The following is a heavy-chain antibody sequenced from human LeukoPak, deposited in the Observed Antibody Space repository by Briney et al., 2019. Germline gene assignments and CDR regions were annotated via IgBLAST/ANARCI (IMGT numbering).Heavy chain of an antibody. J-gene: IGHJ4*02. D-gene: IGHD2-2*01. CDR3: AKDHYLYCSSTSCPIDY. Sequence: GGSLRLSCAASGFTFSNYAMGWVRQAPGKGLEWVSTIRDSGRDTYYADSVRGRFTISRDNSQNTLSLEMNSLRAEDTAVYYCAKDHYLYCSSTSCPIDYWGQGTLVTVSS. CDR1: GFTFSNYA. CDR2: IRDSGRDT. V-gene: IGHV3-23*01.